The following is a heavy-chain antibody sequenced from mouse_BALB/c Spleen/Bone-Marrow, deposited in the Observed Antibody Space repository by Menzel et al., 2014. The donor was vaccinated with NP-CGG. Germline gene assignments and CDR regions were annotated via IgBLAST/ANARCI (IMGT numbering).Heavy chain of an antibody. J-gene: IGHJ3*01. Sequence: EVKLEESGGGLVQPGGSRKLSCAASGFTFSSFGMHWVRQAPEKGLEWVAYISSGSSTIYYADTVKGRFTISRDNPKNTLFLQMTSLRSEDTAMYYCARKHYYSGFVYWGQGTLVTVSA. CDR2: ISSGSSTI. CDR1: GFTFSSFG. CDR3: ARKHYYSGFVY. D-gene: IGHD1-1*01. V-gene: IGHV5-17*02.